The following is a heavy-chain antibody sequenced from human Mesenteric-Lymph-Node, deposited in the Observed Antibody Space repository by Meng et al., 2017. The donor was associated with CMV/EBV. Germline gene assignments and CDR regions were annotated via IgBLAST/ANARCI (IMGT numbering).Heavy chain of an antibody. CDR3: ARGSWIQLWCWDY. D-gene: IGHD5-18*01. CDR2: IGGSSRSL. J-gene: IGHJ4*02. V-gene: IGHV3-21*01. CDR1: GFTFSTYT. Sequence: GESLKISCAASGFTFSTYTMNWVRQAPGKGLEWVSSIGGSSRSLYYTDSLKGRFTISRDNAKNSLYLQINSLRAEDTAVYYCARGSWIQLWCWDYWGQGTLVTVSS.